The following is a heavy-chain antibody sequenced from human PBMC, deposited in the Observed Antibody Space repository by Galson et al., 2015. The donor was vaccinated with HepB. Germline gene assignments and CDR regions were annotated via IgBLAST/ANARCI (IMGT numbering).Heavy chain of an antibody. CDR1: GFTFSSYA. J-gene: IGHJ6*03. CDR2: ISYDGSIK. CDR3: ARDSITHSYYYYYYMDV. V-gene: IGHV3-30-3*01. Sequence: SLRLSCAASGFTFSSYAMHWVRRAPGKGLEWVAVISYDGSIKYYADSVKGRFTISRDSSRNTLYLQMNSLRTEDTAVYYCARDSITHSYYYYYYMDVWGKGTTVTVSS. D-gene: IGHD3-3*02.